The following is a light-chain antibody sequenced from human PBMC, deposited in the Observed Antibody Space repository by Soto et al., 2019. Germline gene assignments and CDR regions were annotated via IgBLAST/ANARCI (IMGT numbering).Light chain of an antibody. CDR1: ESIRTS. CDR2: DAS. J-gene: IGKJ1*01. V-gene: IGKV1-39*01. CDR3: QQSYDLPRT. Sequence: DIQMTQSPASLSASVGDSVTITCRASESIRTSLNWYQQKPGKAPQFLIYDASKLESGVPSRFPGSGYGTDFILTITTLQPEDFATYYCQQSYDLPRTFGQGTTVEIK.